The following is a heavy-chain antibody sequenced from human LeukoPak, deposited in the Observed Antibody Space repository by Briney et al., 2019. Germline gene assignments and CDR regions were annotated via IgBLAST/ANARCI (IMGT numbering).Heavy chain of an antibody. CDR2: IYYSGST. CDR3: ARHPVSYVWGSYRRHDAFDI. V-gene: IGHV4-39*01. J-gene: IGHJ3*02. CDR1: GGSISSSSYY. D-gene: IGHD3-16*02. Sequence: SETLSLTCTASGGSISSSSYYWGWIRQPPGKGLEWIGSIYYSGSTYYNPSLKSRVTISVDTSKNQFSLKLSSVTAADTAVYYCARHPVSYVWGSYRRHDAFDIWGQGTMVTVSS.